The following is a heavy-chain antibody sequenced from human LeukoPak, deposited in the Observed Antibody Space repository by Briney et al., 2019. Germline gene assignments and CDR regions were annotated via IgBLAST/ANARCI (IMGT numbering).Heavy chain of an antibody. J-gene: IGHJ4*02. Sequence: GGSLTLSCSASGFTFSSYAMHWVRQARGKGLEYVSAISSNGGSTYYADSVKGRFTISRDNSKNTLYLQMSSLRAEDTAVYYCVKDSGWRAPTLDYWGQGTLVTVSS. CDR2: ISSNGGST. V-gene: IGHV3-64D*06. D-gene: IGHD6-19*01. CDR3: VKDSGWRAPTLDY. CDR1: GFTFSSYA.